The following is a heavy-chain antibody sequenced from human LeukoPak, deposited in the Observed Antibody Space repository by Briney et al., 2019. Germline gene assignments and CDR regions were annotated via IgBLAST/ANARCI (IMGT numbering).Heavy chain of an antibody. CDR2: ISAYNGNT. CDR1: RYTSTSYV. V-gene: IGHV1-18*01. CDR3: ARRKYCSGGSCGEPPDASDI. Sequence: ASVTVSCMASRYTSTSYVISGLGPAAGQEGAGMGWISAYNGNTNLAHKLQGRLTMTTDTSTSTAYMELSSLRSDDTAVYSCARRKYCSGGSCGEPPDASDIWGQGAIVTVSS. J-gene: IGHJ3*02. D-gene: IGHD2-15*01.